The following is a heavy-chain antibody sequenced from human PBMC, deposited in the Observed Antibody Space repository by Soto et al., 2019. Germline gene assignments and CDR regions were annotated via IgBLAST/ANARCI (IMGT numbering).Heavy chain of an antibody. D-gene: IGHD6-13*01. CDR3: ARDLDIAAAAYYFDY. CDR2: ISNDGGDK. CDR1: GFTLNRYP. Sequence: QVRLVESGGGVVQPGRSLRLSCAASGFTLNRYPMHWVRQAPGKGLEWVTVISNDGGDKHYADSVKGRFTISRDNSKNTLYLQMNSLRAEDTAVYYCARDLDIAAAAYYFDYWGQGTLVTVSS. J-gene: IGHJ4*02. V-gene: IGHV3-30-3*01.